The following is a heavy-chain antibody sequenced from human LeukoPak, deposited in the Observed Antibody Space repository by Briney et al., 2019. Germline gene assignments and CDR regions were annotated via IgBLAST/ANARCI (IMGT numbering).Heavy chain of an antibody. V-gene: IGHV3-73*01. Sequence: GGSLKLPCAASGFTFSGSAMHWVRQASGKGLEWVGRIRSKANSYATAYAASVKGRFTISRDDSKNTAYLQMNSLKTEDTAVYYCTRREEGSSLRQYYYYYYGMDVWGKGTTVTVSS. CDR1: GFTFSGSA. J-gene: IGHJ6*04. CDR2: IRSKANSYAT. CDR3: TRREEGSSLRQYYYYYYGMDV. D-gene: IGHD6-13*01.